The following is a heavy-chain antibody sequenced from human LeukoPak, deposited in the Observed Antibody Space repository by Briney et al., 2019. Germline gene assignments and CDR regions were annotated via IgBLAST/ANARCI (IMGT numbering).Heavy chain of an antibody. D-gene: IGHD3-3*01. CDR1: GGSISSSSYY. V-gene: IGHV4-39*01. Sequence: SETLSLTCTVSGGSISSSSYYWGWIRQPPGKGLEWIGSIYYSGSTYYNPSLKSRVTISVDTSKNQFSLKLSSVTAADTAVYYCARGISHYDFWSGYSYNWFDPWGQGTLVTVSS. J-gene: IGHJ5*02. CDR2: IYYSGST. CDR3: ARGISHYDFWSGYSYNWFDP.